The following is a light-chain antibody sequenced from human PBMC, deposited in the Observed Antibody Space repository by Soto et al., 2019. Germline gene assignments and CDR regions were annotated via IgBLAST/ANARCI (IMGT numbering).Light chain of an antibody. CDR2: GAS. J-gene: IGKJ4*01. CDR1: QSVSSY. CDR3: QQRSNWLLT. Sequence: EIVLTQSPATLSLSPGERATLSCRASQSVSSYLAWYQQKPGQTPRLLIYGASNRATGIPARFSGSGSGTDFTLTISSLAPEDFAVYYWQQRSNWLLTFGGGTKVEIK. V-gene: IGKV3-11*01.